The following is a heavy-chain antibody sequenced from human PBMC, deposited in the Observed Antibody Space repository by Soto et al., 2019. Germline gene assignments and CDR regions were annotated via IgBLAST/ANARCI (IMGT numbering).Heavy chain of an antibody. J-gene: IGHJ5*02. CDR1: GFTFSSPW. CDR3: AGIQNNWFDP. V-gene: IGHV3-7*01. CDR2: IKHDGSEV. Sequence: EVQLVESGGGLVQPGGSLRLTCTASGFTFSSPWMAWVRQAPGKGLEWVGNIKHDGSEVYYLDSVRGRFTISRDSAWKSLYLQVNSLRAEDTAVYYCAGIQNNWFDPWGQGTLVAVSS.